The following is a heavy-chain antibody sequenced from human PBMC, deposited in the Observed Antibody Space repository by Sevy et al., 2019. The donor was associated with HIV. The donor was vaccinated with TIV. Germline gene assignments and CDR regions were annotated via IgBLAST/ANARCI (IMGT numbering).Heavy chain of an antibody. CDR2: IKSKTDGGTT. CDR1: GFTFSNAW. V-gene: IGHV3-15*01. Sequence: GSLRLSCAASGFTFSNAWMSWVRQAPGKGLEWVGRIKSKTDGGTTDYAAPVKGRFTISRDDSKNTLYLQMNSLKTEDTAVYYCTTDPPSGYSDAFDIWGQRTMVTVSS. J-gene: IGHJ3*02. D-gene: IGHD6-13*01. CDR3: TTDPPSGYSDAFDI.